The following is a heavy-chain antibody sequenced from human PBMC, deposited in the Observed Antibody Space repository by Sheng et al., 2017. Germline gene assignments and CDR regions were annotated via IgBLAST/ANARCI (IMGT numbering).Heavy chain of an antibody. V-gene: IGHV3-72*01. D-gene: IGHD1-26*01. J-gene: IGHJ4*02. CDR2: LKQAQGYTT. Sequence: EVQLVESGGGLVQPGGSLRLSCAASGFTFSDHYMDWVRQAPGKGWSGLAVLKQAQGYTTEYATSLKDRFTISRDDSKNSLFLQMNSLETEDTAVYYCARWNSGXPENWGQGTLVTV. CDR3: ARWNSGXPEN. CDR1: GFTFSDHY.